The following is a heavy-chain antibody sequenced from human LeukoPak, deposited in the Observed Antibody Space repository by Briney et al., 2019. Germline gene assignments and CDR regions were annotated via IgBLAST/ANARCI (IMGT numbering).Heavy chain of an antibody. CDR3: ARYGYNSPYYFDY. CDR2: IYYSGST. Sequence: NPSQTLSLTCTVSGGSITSTTHYWSWIRQHPGKGLEWIGYIYYSGSTQYNPSLKSRVTISVDTSKNQFSLKLSSVTAADTAVYFCARYGYNSPYYFDYWGQGTLVTVSS. CDR1: GGSITSTTHY. J-gene: IGHJ4*02. D-gene: IGHD5-24*01. V-gene: IGHV4-31*03.